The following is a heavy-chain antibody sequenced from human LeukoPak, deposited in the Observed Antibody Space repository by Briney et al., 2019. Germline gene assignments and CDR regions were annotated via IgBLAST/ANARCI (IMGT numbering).Heavy chain of an antibody. D-gene: IGHD2-2*02. CDR1: GYTFTGYY. J-gene: IGHJ5*02. V-gene: IGHV1-2*02. CDR3: ARGLGYCSSTSCYTNWFDP. CDR2: INPNSGGT. Sequence: GASVKVSCKASGYTFTGYYMHWVRQAPGQGLEWMGWINPNSGGTNYAQKFQGRVTMTRNTSISTAYMELSSLRSEDTAVYYCARGLGYCSSTSCYTNWFDPWGQGTLVTVSS.